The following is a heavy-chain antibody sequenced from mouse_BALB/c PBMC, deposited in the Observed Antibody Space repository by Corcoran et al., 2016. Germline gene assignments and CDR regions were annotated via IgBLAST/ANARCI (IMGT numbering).Heavy chain of an antibody. CDR1: GYTFTRYV. Sequence: EVQLQQSGPELVKPGASVKMSCKASGYTFTRYVMHWVKQKPGQGLEWIGYINPYNDGTKYNEKFKGKAKLTSDKSSSTAYMELSRLTSEDSAVYYCARLYPGIAMDYWGQGTSVTVSS. CDR3: ARLYPGIAMDY. CDR2: INPYNDGT. J-gene: IGHJ4*01. V-gene: IGHV1S136*01.